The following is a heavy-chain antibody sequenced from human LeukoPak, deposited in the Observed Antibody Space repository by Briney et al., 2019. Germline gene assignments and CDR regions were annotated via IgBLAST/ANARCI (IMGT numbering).Heavy chain of an antibody. Sequence: PSETLSLTCTVSGGSISSGSYYWSWIRQPAGKGLEWIGRIYTSGSTNYNPSLKSRVTISVDTSKNQFSLKLSSVTAADTAVYYCARAPYCSSTSCYTGSFDYWGQGTLVTVSS. CDR3: ARAPYCSSTSCYTGSFDY. D-gene: IGHD2-2*02. V-gene: IGHV4-61*02. CDR1: GGSISSGSYY. J-gene: IGHJ4*02. CDR2: IYTSGST.